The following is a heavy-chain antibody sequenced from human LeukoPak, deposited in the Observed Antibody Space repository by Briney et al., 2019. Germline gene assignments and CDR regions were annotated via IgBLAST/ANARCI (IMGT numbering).Heavy chain of an antibody. CDR3: AKDGRYYGSGSYYPPDWYFDL. CDR1: GFTLSSYG. CDR2: ISYDGSNK. Sequence: GGSLRLSCAASGFTLSSYGMHWVRQAPGKGLEWVAVISYDGSNKYYADSVKGRFTISRDNSKNTLYLQMNSLRAEDTAVYYCAKDGRYYGSGSYYPPDWYFDLWGRGPLVTVSS. V-gene: IGHV3-30*18. J-gene: IGHJ2*01. D-gene: IGHD3-10*01.